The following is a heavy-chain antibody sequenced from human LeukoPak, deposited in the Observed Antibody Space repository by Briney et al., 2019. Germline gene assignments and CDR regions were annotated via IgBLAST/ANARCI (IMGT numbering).Heavy chain of an antibody. J-gene: IGHJ4*02. CDR3: ARVGEVTMVRGVIGI. CDR2: IYHSGST. V-gene: IGHV4-38-2*02. CDR1: GSSIGSGCY. Sequence: PSQSLSLACTVAGSSIGSGCYWCWIRQPPGKGLVWIGSIYHSGSTNYNPSLKSRVTISVDTSKNQFSLKLSSVTAADTAVYYCARVGEVTMVRGVIGIWGQGTLVTVSS. D-gene: IGHD3-10*01.